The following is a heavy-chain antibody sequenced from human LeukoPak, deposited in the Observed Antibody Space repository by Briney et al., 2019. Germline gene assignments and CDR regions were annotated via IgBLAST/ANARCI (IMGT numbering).Heavy chain of an antibody. V-gene: IGHV3-21*01. CDR3: ARPAARGGRFLEWLPNWFDP. Sequence: PGGSLRLSCAASGFTFSSYSMNWVRQAPGKGLEWVSSISSSSSYIYYADSVKGRFTISRDNSKNTLYLQMNSLRAEDTAVYYCARPAARGGRFLEWLPNWFDPWGQGTLVTVSS. CDR1: GFTFSSYS. J-gene: IGHJ5*02. CDR2: ISSSSSYI. D-gene: IGHD3-3*01.